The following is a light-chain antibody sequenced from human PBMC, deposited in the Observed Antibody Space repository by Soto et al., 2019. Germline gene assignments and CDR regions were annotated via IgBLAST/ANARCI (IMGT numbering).Light chain of an antibody. V-gene: IGLV2-8*02. Sequence: QSGLTQPPSASRSLGQSVTISCTGTSSDIGTYNYVSWYQHHPGKAPKLIIYEVTKRPSGVPDRFSGSKSGNTASLTVSGLQAEDEADYYCSSFADSPVVFGGGTKVTVL. CDR1: SSDIGTYNY. CDR2: EVT. CDR3: SSFADSPVV. J-gene: IGLJ2*01.